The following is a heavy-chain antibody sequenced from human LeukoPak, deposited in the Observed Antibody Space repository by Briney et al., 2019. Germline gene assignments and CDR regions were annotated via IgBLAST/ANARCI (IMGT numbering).Heavy chain of an antibody. CDR2: ISYSGST. V-gene: IGHV4-31*03. CDR3: VRGTATVTTGDY. Sequence: SETLFLTCTVSGGSISSGGYYWSWIRQHPGKGLEWIGYISYSGSTYYTPSLKSRVTISVDTSKNQFSLNLSSVTAADTAVYYCVRGTATVTTGDYWGQGTLVTVSS. D-gene: IGHD4-17*01. CDR1: GGSISSGGYY. J-gene: IGHJ4*02.